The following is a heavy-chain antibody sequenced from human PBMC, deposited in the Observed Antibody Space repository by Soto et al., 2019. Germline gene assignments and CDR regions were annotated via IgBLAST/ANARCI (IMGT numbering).Heavy chain of an antibody. CDR1: GFIFSDHS. CDR2: ISSSSSTI. Sequence: HPGGSLRLSCAASGFIFSDHSMNWVRQAPGKGLEWVSYISSSSSTIYYADSVKGRFTISRDNARNSLYLQLNSLSVDDTAVYYCAGSTHYFDYWGQGTLVTVSS. CDR3: AGSTHYFDY. J-gene: IGHJ4*02. V-gene: IGHV3-48*01.